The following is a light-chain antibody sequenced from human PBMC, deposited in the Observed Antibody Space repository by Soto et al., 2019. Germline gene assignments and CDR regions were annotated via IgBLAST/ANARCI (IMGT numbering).Light chain of an antibody. CDR2: DVS. CDR1: SSDVGGYNY. Sequence: QSALTQPRSVSGSPGQSVTTSCTGASSDVGGYNYVSWYQQHPGKAPKLMIYDVSKRPSGVPDRFSGSKSGNTASLTISGLQTEDEADYYCCSYAGRYTYVFGTGNKV. CDR3: CSYAGRYTYV. J-gene: IGLJ1*01. V-gene: IGLV2-11*01.